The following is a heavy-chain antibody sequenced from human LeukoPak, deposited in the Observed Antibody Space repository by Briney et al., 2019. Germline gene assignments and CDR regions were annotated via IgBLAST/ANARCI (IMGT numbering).Heavy chain of an antibody. CDR1: GFTLSDYY. D-gene: IGHD3-10*01. J-gene: IGHJ4*02. CDR3: ARSRYGSGSQFDY. V-gene: IGHV3-11*03. CDR2: ISCSSSYT. Sequence: GEALRLSCGAYGFTLSDYYMSWIPQAPGKGQEWVSYISCSSSYTKYADSVKGRFTISRENAKNSLYLLMNSLRAEDTAVYYCARSRYGSGSQFDYWGQGTLVTVSS.